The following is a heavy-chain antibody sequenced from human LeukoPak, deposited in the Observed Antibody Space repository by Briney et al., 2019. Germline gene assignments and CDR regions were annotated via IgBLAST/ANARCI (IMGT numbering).Heavy chain of an antibody. J-gene: IGHJ4*02. CDR2: INSDGSNT. Sequence: GGSLRLSCAASGFTFSTYWMHWVRQAPGKGLVWVSHINSDGSNTRYADSVKGRFTVSRDNAKNTLYLQMNSLRAEDTAVYYCARGAGMEDYWGQGTLVTVSS. CDR1: GFTFSTYW. V-gene: IGHV3-74*01. D-gene: IGHD3-10*01. CDR3: ARGAGMEDY.